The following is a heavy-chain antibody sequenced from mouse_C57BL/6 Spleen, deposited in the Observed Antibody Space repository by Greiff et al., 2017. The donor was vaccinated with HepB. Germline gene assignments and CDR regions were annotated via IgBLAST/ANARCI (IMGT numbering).Heavy chain of an antibody. V-gene: IGHV1-81*01. CDR3: AREGGSSRYFDV. CDR1: GYTFTSYG. Sequence: QVQLKESGAELARPGASVKLSCKASGYTFTSYGISWVKQRTGQGLEWIGEIYPRSGNTYYNEKFKGKATLTADKSSSTAYMELRSLTSEDSAVYFCAREGGSSRYFDVWGTGTTVTVSS. D-gene: IGHD1-1*01. CDR2: IYPRSGNT. J-gene: IGHJ1*03.